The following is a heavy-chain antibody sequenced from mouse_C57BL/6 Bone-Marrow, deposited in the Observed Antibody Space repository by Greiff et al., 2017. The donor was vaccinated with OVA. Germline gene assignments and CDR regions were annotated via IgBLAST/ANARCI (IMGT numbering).Heavy chain of an antibody. CDR3: ARRVYYGSNYQFYAMDY. Sequence: EVQLVESGGGLVQPGGSLKLSCAASGFTFSDYGMAWVRQAPREGPEWVAFISNLAYSIYYADTVKGRFTIARENAKNTLYLEMSSLRSEDTAMYYCARRVYYGSNYQFYAMDYWGQGTSVTVSS. D-gene: IGHD1-1*01. V-gene: IGHV5-15*01. J-gene: IGHJ4*01. CDR1: GFTFSDYG. CDR2: ISNLAYSI.